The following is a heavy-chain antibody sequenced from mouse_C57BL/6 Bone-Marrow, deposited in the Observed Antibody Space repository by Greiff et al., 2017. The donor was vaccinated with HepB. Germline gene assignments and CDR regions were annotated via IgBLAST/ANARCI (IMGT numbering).Heavy chain of an antibody. D-gene: IGHD2-4*01. V-gene: IGHV1-80*01. J-gene: IGHJ3*01. CDR1: GYAFSSYW. Sequence: QVQLKQSGAELVKPGASVKISCKASGYAFSSYWMNWVKQRPGKGLEWIGQIYPGDGDTNYNGKFKGKATLTADKSSSTAYMQLSSLTSEDSAVYFCARGYDYDEAWFAYWGQGTLVTVSA. CDR3: ARGYDYDEAWFAY. CDR2: IYPGDGDT.